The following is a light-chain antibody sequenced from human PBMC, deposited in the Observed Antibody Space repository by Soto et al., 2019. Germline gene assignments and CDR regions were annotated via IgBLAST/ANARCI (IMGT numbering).Light chain of an antibody. J-gene: IGKJ2*01. CDR1: QSVSSSY. CDR3: QQYGSSPPDT. Sequence: EIVLTQSPGPLSLSPGERATLSCRASQSVSSSYLAWYQQKPGQAPRLLIYGASSRATGIPDWFSGSGSGTDFTLTISRLEPEDFAVYYGQQYGSSPPDTFGQGTKLEIK. V-gene: IGKV3-20*01. CDR2: GAS.